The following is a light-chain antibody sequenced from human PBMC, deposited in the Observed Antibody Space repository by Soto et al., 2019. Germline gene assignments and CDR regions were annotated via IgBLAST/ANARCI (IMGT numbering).Light chain of an antibody. CDR1: QGISSY. CDR3: QQYNSYSWT. J-gene: IGKJ1*01. CDR2: DAS. Sequence: DIQLTQSPSFLSASVGDRVTITCRASQGISSYLAWYQQKPGKAPKLLIYDASSLESGVPSRFSGSGSGTEFTLTISSVQPDDFATYYCQQYNSYSWTFGQGTKVDIK. V-gene: IGKV1-9*01.